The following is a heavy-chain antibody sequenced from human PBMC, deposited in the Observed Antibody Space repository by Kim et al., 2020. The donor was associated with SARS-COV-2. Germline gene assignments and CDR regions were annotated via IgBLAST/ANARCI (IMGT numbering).Heavy chain of an antibody. Sequence: GGSLRLSCAASGFTFSSYSMNWVRQAPGKGLEWVSSISSSSSYIYYADSVKGRFTISRDNAKNSLYLQMNSLRAEDTAVYYCASILLWFGELLYPSAYGMDVWGQGTTVTVSS. V-gene: IGHV3-21*01. CDR3: ASILLWFGELLYPSAYGMDV. D-gene: IGHD3-10*01. J-gene: IGHJ6*02. CDR1: GFTFSSYS. CDR2: ISSSSSYI.